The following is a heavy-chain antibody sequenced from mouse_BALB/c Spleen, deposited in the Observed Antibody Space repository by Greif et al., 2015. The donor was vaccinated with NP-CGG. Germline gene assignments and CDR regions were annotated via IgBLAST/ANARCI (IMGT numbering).Heavy chain of an antibody. Sequence: EVQRVESGGVLVKPGGTLKLSCGASGFTFSHYYLNWVLQTPEKRLEWAATSSDGGSYTYYPDSVKGRFTISRDNAKNNLYLQMSSLKSEDTAMYYCARDYFDYWGQGTTLTVSS. CDR1: GFTFSHYY. CDR2: SSDGGSYT. V-gene: IGHV5-4*02. CDR3: ARDYFDY. J-gene: IGHJ2*01.